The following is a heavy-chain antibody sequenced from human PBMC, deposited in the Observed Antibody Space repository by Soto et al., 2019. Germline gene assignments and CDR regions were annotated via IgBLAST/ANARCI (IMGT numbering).Heavy chain of an antibody. J-gene: IGHJ4*02. D-gene: IGHD3-10*01. Sequence: SETLSLTCTVSGGSISSSSYYWGWIRQPPGKGLEWIGSIYYSGSTYYNPSLKSRVTISVDTSKNQFSLKLSSVTAADTAVYYCARKAQGVGVLWGQGTLVTVSS. V-gene: IGHV4-39*01. CDR3: ARKAQGVGVL. CDR2: IYYSGST. CDR1: GGSISSSSYY.